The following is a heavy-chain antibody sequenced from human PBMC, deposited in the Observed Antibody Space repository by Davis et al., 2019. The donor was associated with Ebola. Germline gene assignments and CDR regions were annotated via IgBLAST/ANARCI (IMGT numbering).Heavy chain of an antibody. V-gene: IGHV1-2*02. CDR2: INPNSGGT. D-gene: IGHD3-10*01. CDR3: ARANDFGDPYYYYYYYGMDV. CDR1: GYTFTGYY. Sequence: ASVKVSCKASGYTFTGYYMHWVRQAPGQGLEWMGWINPNSGGTNYAQKFQGRVTMTRDTSISTAYMELSRLRSDDTAVYYCARANDFGDPYYYYYYYGMDVWGQGTTVTVSS. J-gene: IGHJ6*02.